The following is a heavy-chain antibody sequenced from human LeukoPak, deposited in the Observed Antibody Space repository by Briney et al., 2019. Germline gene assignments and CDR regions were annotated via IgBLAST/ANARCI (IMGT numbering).Heavy chain of an antibody. D-gene: IGHD5-12*01. CDR2: ISASGGST. CDR3: AKYVIQQLRSSGYDYFDY. V-gene: IGHV3-23*01. Sequence: GGSLRLSCAASGFTFNTYGMSWVRRARGKGLEGVSGISASGGSTYYADSVKGRFTISRDNFKNTLYLQLNSLRAEDTAVYYCAKYVIQQLRSSGYDYFDYWGQGTLVTVSS. CDR1: GFTFNTYG. J-gene: IGHJ4*02.